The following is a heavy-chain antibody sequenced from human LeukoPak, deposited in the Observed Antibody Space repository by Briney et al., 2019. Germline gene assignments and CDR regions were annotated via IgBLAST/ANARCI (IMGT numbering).Heavy chain of an antibody. J-gene: IGHJ3*02. CDR2: INPNSGGT. CDR1: GYTLTELS. V-gene: IGHV1-2*03. D-gene: IGHD2-21*02. CDR3: ARSLIGGDRPDAFDI. Sequence: LGASVKVSCKVSGYTLTELSMHWVRQAPGQGLEWMGWINPNSGGTNYAQKFQGRVTMTRDTSISTAYMELSRLRSDDTAVYYCARSLIGGDRPDAFDIWGQGTMVTVSS.